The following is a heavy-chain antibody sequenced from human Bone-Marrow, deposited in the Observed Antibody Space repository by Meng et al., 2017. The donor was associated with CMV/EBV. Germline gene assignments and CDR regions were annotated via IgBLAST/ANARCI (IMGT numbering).Heavy chain of an antibody. CDR2: INPNSGGT. V-gene: IGHV1-2*02. J-gene: IGHJ5*02. CDR3: ARTLVPAAINWFDP. CDR1: GSTFTGYY. D-gene: IGHD2-2*02. Sequence: KASGSTFTGYYMHWVRQAPGQGLEWMGWINPNSGGTNYAQKFQGRVTMTRDTSISTAYMELSRLRSDDTAVYYCARTLVPAAINWFDPWGQGTLVTVSS.